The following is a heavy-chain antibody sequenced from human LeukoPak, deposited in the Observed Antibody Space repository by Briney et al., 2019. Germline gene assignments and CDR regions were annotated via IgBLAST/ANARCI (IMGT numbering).Heavy chain of an antibody. CDR1: GGSFSGYY. D-gene: IGHD4/OR15-4a*01. CDR3: ARGRTGADFDY. J-gene: IGHJ4*02. CDR2: VHYSGST. Sequence: SETLSLTCTVSGGSFSGYYWSWIRQPPGKGLDWIGHVHYSGSTNYNPSLKSRVTISVDTSKNQFSLKLSSVTATDTAVYYCARGRTGADFDYWGQGTPVTVSS. V-gene: IGHV4-59*12.